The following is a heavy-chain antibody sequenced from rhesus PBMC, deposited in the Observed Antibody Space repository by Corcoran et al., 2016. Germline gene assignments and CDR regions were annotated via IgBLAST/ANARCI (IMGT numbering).Heavy chain of an antibody. V-gene: IGHV4-147*01. Sequence: QVQLQESGPGLVKPSETLSLTCAVSGGSISSNYWSWIRQPPGKGLEWIGYIYGSRGSNYYHPSLTIRVTISTDTSKNQFSLRRSAVTAADTAVYYCARRYHSRGLDSWGQGVVVTVSS. D-gene: IGHD3-40*01. CDR3: ARRYHSRGLDS. CDR2: IYGSRGSN. J-gene: IGHJ6*01. CDR1: GGSISSNY.